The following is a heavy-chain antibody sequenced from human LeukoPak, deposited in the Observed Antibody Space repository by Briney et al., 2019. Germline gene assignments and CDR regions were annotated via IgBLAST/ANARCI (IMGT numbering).Heavy chain of an antibody. D-gene: IGHD5-12*01. CDR3: ARYHDYIGWFDP. CDR2: ISSSGSTI. Sequence: GGSLRLSCAASGFTFSSYEMNWVRQAPGKGLEWVSYISSSGSTIYYADSVKGRFTISRDNAKNSLYLQMNSLRAEGTAVYYCARYHDYIGWFDPWGQGTLVTVSS. J-gene: IGHJ5*02. CDR1: GFTFSSYE. V-gene: IGHV3-48*03.